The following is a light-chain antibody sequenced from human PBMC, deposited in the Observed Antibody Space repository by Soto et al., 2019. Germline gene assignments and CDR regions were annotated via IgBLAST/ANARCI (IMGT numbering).Light chain of an antibody. CDR2: NTS. CDR1: QSVSSSS. CDR3: QQYGSSRPT. Sequence: EIVLTQSPGTLSLSPGERATLSCRASQSVSSSSLAWYQQKPGQAPRLLIYNTSSRPTGVPDRFSGSGSETDFTLIISRLEPEDLALYYCQQYGSSRPTFGQGTKVEIK. J-gene: IGKJ1*01. V-gene: IGKV3-20*01.